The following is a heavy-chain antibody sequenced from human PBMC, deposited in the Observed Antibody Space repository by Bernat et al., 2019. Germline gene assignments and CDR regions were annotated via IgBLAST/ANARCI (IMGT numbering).Heavy chain of an antibody. V-gene: IGHV3-21*04. CDR3: AREYYYGSGSYSFYFDY. D-gene: IGHD3-10*01. CDR2: ISSSSSYI. CDR1: GFTFSSYS. J-gene: IGHJ4*02. Sequence: EVQLVESGGGLVKPGGSLRLSCAASGFTFSSYSMNWVRQAPGKGLEWVSSISSSSSYIYYADSVKGRFTISRDNAKNSLYLQMNSLRAEDTAVYYCAREYYYGSGSYSFYFDYWGQGTLVTVSS.